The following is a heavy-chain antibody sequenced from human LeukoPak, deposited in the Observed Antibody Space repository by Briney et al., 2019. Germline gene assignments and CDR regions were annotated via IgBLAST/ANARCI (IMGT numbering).Heavy chain of an antibody. J-gene: IGHJ4*02. V-gene: IGHV4-39*01. Sequence: SETLSLTCTVSGGSISSSSYYWGWICQPPGKGLEWIGSIYYSGSTYYNPSLKSRVTISVDTSKNQFSLKLSSVTAADTAVYYCARLLWYYDSSGYFTWGQGTLVTVSS. CDR3: ARLLWYYDSSGYFT. D-gene: IGHD3-22*01. CDR2: IYYSGST. CDR1: GGSISSSSYY.